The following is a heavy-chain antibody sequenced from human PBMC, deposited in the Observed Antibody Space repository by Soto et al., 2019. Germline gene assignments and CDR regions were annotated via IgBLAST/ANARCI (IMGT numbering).Heavy chain of an antibody. CDR3: AKDNDLDRDGPFDY. J-gene: IGHJ4*02. Sequence: EVQLVESGGGSVQPGRSLRLSFAASGFSFDDYGMHWVRQGPGKGLEWVSGISWNSGDIYYADSVKGRFTISRDNAKRFLYLQMYSLRTEDTALYYCAKDNDLDRDGPFDYWGQGILVTVSS. V-gene: IGHV3-9*01. CDR1: GFSFDDYG. D-gene: IGHD2-2*03. CDR2: ISWNSGDI.